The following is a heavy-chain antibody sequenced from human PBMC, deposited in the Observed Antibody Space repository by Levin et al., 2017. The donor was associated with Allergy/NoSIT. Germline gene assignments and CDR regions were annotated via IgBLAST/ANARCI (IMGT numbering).Heavy chain of an antibody. CDR2: ISGSGGST. CDR3: AKGVGRYFDWSFDY. Sequence: GESLKISCAASGFTFSSYAMSWVRQAPGKGLEWVSAISGSGGSTYYADSVKGRFTISRDNSKNTLYLQMNSLRAEDTAVYYCAKGVGRYFDWSFDYWGQGTLVTVSS. CDR1: GFTFSSYA. V-gene: IGHV3-23*01. D-gene: IGHD3-9*01. J-gene: IGHJ4*02.